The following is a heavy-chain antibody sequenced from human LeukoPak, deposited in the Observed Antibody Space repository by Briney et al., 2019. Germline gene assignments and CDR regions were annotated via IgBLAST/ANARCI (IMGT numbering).Heavy chain of an antibody. D-gene: IGHD3-10*01. J-gene: IGHJ4*02. Sequence: PGGSLRLSCAASGFTFSSYAMTCVRQAPGKGLEWVSAISGSGGSIDYADSVKGRFFISRDNFKNTLYLQMNNLRAEDTAVYYCAKPPFGSGSDYNILSFDYWGQGTLVTVSS. CDR1: GFTFSSYA. CDR3: AKPPFGSGSDYNILSFDY. CDR2: ISGSGGSI. V-gene: IGHV3-23*01.